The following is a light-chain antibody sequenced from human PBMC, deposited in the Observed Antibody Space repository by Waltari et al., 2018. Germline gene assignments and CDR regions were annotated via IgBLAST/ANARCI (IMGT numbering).Light chain of an antibody. V-gene: IGKV3-20*01. CDR2: GAS. CDR1: QSVSRA. Sequence: EIVLTQSPGTLSLSLGERATVSCRASQSVSRALAWYQQKPGQAPRLLIYGASTRATGIQDRVSGSGAGTDFSITISRREPDDCAGDECQNYLRVPVTFGQGTTVEI. J-gene: IGKJ1*01. CDR3: QNYLRVPVT.